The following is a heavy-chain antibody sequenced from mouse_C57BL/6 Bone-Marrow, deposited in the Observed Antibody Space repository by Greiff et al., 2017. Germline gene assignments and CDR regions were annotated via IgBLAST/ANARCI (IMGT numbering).Heavy chain of an antibody. CDR2: IYPRSGNT. Sequence: VQLQQSGAELARPGASVKLSCKASGYTFTSYGISWVQQRPGQGLEWIGEIYPRSGNTYSNEKFTGKATLTADKSSSTAYMELRSLTSEDSAVYFCALYYGSGPGYWGQGTTLTVSS. CDR3: ALYYGSGPGY. CDR1: GYTFTSYG. D-gene: IGHD1-1*01. V-gene: IGHV1-81*01. J-gene: IGHJ2*01.